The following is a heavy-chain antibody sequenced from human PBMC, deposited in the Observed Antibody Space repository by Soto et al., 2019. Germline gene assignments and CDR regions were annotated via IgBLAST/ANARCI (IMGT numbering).Heavy chain of an antibody. Sequence: QVQLVESGGGLVKPGGSLRLSCAASGFTFNDYYMSWVRQAPGKGLEWVSYISSSGPYTKYGDSVKGRFTISRDNAKNSLYLQMSSLRVEDTAVYYCARVPVSIVRGDGMDVWGQGTTVTVSS. CDR1: GFTFNDYY. V-gene: IGHV3-11*06. CDR3: ARVPVSIVRGDGMDV. J-gene: IGHJ6*02. D-gene: IGHD3-10*02. CDR2: ISSSGPYT.